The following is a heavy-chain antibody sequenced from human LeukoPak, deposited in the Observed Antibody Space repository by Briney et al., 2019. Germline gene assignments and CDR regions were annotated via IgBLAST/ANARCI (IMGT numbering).Heavy chain of an antibody. J-gene: IGHJ5*02. Sequence: PGGSLRLSCATSGFTFTDYYMSWIRQAPGKGLEWVSYISVSGTTMYYADSVKGRFTLSRDNAKNSLYLQMNSLRAEDTAVYYCARDPEVAARPQGWFDPWGQGTLVTVSS. V-gene: IGHV3-11*04. CDR2: ISVSGTTM. CDR1: GFTFTDYY. CDR3: ARDPEVAARPQGWFDP. D-gene: IGHD6-6*01.